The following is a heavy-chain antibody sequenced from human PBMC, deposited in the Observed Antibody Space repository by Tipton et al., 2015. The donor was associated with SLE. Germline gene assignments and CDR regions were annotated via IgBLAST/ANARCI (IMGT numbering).Heavy chain of an antibody. CDR2: INHREAT. J-gene: IGHJ6*03. CDR1: SGSFGGYN. D-gene: IGHD3-10*01. CDR3: ARDVMGRTTTDRGTYQYYYYMDF. Sequence: TLSLTCAVYSGSFGGYNWSWLRQPPGKGLGWIGEINHREATNYNPSLESRLTISVDTSQTQFSLTLTSVTAADTAVYYCARDVMGRTTTDRGTYQYYYYMDFWGKGTTVTVSS. V-gene: IGHV4-34*01.